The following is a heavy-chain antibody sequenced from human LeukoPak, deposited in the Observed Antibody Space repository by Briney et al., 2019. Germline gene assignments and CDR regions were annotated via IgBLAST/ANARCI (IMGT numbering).Heavy chain of an antibody. J-gene: IGHJ4*02. V-gene: IGHV1-46*01. CDR1: GYTFTSYY. CDR3: AREGRSRGFDY. D-gene: IGHD3-10*01. CDR2: INPSGGST. Sequence: ASVKVSCKASGYTFTSYYMHWVRQAPGQGLEWMGIINPSGGSTSYAQKFQGRVTMTRDTSTSTVYMELSSLRSGDTAVYYCAREGRSRGFDYWGQGTLVTVSS.